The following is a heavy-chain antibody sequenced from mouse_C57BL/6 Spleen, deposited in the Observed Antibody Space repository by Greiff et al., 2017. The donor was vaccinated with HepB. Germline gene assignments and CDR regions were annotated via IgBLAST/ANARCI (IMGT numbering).Heavy chain of an antibody. V-gene: IGHV5-9-1*02. CDR1: GFTFSSYA. D-gene: IGHD4-1*01. CDR3: TRENWDGAGYFDY. J-gene: IGHJ2*01. CDR2: ISSGGDYI. Sequence: EVKLVESGEGLVKPGGSLKLSCAASGFTFSSYAMSWVRQTPEKRLEWVAYISSGGDYIYYADTVKGRFTISRDNARNTLYLQMSSLKSEDTAMYYCTRENWDGAGYFDYWGQGTTLTVSS.